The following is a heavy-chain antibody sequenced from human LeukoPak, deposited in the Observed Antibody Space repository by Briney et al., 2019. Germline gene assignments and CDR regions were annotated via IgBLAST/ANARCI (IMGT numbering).Heavy chain of an antibody. CDR3: ARVRYCSSTSCYKEVGYFDY. CDR2: IIPIFGTA. V-gene: IGHV1-69*13. CDR1: EGTFSSYA. D-gene: IGHD2-2*02. Sequence: SVKVSCKASEGTFSSYAISWVRQAPGQGLEWMGGIIPIFGTANYAQKFQGRVTITADESTSTAYMELSSLRSEDTAVYCCARVRYCSSTSCYKEVGYFDYWGQGTLVTVSS. J-gene: IGHJ4*02.